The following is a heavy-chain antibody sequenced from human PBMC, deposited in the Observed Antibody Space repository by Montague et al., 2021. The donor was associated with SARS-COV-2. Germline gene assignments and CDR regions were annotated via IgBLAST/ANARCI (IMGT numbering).Heavy chain of an antibody. CDR2: TYYSGST. CDR1: GASMNSYY. V-gene: IGHV4-59*01. CDR3: DRVQRVNGVLSHFDL. Sequence: SETLSLTCSVSGASMNSYYWTWVRQPPGKGLQWIGYTYYSGSTSYDHSLQSRLTMTVDSYKNQFTLSLRSVTAADSAVSDCDRVQRVNGVLSHFDLWGQGTSVTVSS. D-gene: IGHD2-8*01. J-gene: IGHJ4*02.